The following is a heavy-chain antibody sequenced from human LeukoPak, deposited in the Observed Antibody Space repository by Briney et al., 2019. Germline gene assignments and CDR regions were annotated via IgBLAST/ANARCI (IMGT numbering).Heavy chain of an antibody. CDR2: ISGSGGST. J-gene: IGHJ5*02. V-gene: IGHV3-23*01. CDR3: AKESSPTYYYDSSGYPDH. CDR1: GFTFSASA. D-gene: IGHD3-22*01. Sequence: GGSPRLSCAASGFTFSASAMNWVRQAPGKGLEWVSAISGSGGSTYYADSVKGRFTISRDNSKNTLYLQMNSLRAEDTAVYYCAKESSPTYYYDSSGYPDHWGQGTLVTVSS.